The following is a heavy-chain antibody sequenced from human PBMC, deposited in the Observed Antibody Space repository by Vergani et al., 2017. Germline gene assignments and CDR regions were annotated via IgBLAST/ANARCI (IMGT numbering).Heavy chain of an antibody. J-gene: IGHJ6*03. CDR1: GFTFSSYS. V-gene: IGHV3-21*01. Sequence: EVQLVESGGGLVKPGGSLRLSCAASGFTFSSYSMNWVRQAPGKGLEWVSSISSSSSYIYYADSVKGRFTISRDNAKNSLYLQMNRLRAEDTAVYYCARERGGAWSGGSCYSGFYYYXMDVWGKGTTVTVSS. CDR2: ISSSSSYI. D-gene: IGHD2-15*01. CDR3: ARERGGAWSGGSCYSGFYYYXMDV.